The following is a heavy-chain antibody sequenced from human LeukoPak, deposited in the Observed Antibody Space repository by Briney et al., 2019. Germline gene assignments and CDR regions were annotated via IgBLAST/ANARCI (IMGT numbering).Heavy chain of an antibody. J-gene: IGHJ4*02. Sequence: SVKVSCKASGGTFSSYAISWVRQAPGHGLEWMGRIIPIFGTANYAQKFQGRVTITTDESTSTAYMELSSLRSEDTAVYYCASGWVSSGYSYYYFDYWGQGTLFTVSS. D-gene: IGHD3-22*01. V-gene: IGHV1-69*05. CDR3: ASGWVSSGYSYYYFDY. CDR1: GGTFSSYA. CDR2: IIPIFGTA.